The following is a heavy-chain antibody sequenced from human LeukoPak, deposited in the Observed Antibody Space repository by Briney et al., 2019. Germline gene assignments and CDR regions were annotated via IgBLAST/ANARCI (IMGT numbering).Heavy chain of an antibody. V-gene: IGHV1-18*01. CDR3: AREFSGRYPPYYFDY. J-gene: IGHJ4*02. CDR2: ISADNGNT. CDR1: GYTLTSYG. D-gene: IGHD1-26*01. Sequence: ASVNVSCKASGYTLTSYGISWVRQAPGQGLEWIGWISADNGNTNYAQKLQGRVTVTTDTSTSTAYMALRSLGSDDTAVYYCAREFSGRYPPYYFDYWGQGTLVTVSS.